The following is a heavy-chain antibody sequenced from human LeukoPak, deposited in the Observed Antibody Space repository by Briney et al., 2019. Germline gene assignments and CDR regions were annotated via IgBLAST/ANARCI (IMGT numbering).Heavy chain of an antibody. V-gene: IGHV1-18*01. J-gene: IGHJ5*02. D-gene: IGHD2-15*01. CDR3: ARDRCSGGSCSLDP. CDR2: ISAYNGNT. Sequence: GASVKVSCKASGYTFTSYGISWVRQAPGQGLEWMGWISAYNGNTNYAQKPQGRVTMTTDTSTSTAYMKLRSLRSDDTAVYYCARDRCSGGSCSLDPWGQGTLVTVSS. CDR1: GYTFTSYG.